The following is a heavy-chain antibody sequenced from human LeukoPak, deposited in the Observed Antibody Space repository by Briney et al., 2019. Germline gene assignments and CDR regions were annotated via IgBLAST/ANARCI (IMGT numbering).Heavy chain of an antibody. J-gene: IGHJ6*03. CDR1: GASISTATYY. Sequence: PSETLSLTCTVSGASISTATYYWGWIRQSPGKGLEWIAKIYYSGSTYYNPSLMSRVTISIDMSKNQFSLNLSSVTAADTALYYCARVDHYYFYMDVWGKGTTVTVSS. CDR3: ARVDHYYFYMDV. CDR2: IYYSGST. V-gene: IGHV4-39*01.